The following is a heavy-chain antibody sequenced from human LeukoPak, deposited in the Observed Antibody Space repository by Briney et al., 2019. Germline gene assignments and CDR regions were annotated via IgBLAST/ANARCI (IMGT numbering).Heavy chain of an antibody. Sequence: ASVKVSCKASGYTFTSYDINWVRQATGQGLEWMGIINPSSGSTTYAQKFQGRVTMTRDMSTNTVYMELSSLRSEDTAVYYCARGRPETWKPTWSEKYYFDYWGQGTLVTVSS. CDR3: ARGRPETWKPTWSEKYYFDY. D-gene: IGHD1-1*01. CDR2: INPSSGST. V-gene: IGHV1-46*01. CDR1: GYTFTSYD. J-gene: IGHJ4*02.